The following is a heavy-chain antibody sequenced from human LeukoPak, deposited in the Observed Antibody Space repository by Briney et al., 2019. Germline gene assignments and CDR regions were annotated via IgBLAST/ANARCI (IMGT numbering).Heavy chain of an antibody. J-gene: IGHJ4*02. V-gene: IGHV1-2*02. CDR3: GRRYCSGGSCYPDY. Sequence: ASVKVSCKASGYTFTDYYMQWVRQAPGQGLEWMGWINPKGGGTNYAQKFQGRVTMTRDTSISTAYMELSRLTSDDTAVFYCGRRYCSGGSCYPDYWGQGTLVTVSS. CDR2: INPKGGGT. D-gene: IGHD2-15*01. CDR1: GYTFTDYY.